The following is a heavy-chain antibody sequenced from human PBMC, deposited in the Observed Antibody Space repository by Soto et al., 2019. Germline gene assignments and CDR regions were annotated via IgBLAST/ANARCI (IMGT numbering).Heavy chain of an antibody. CDR3: ARGAENQGGLRYFDWLLPPFDP. Sequence: GGSLRLSCAASGFTFSSYAMHWVRQAPGKGLEWVAVISYDGSNKYYADSVKGRFTISRDNSKNTLYLQMNSLRAEDTAVYYCARGAENQGGLRYFDWLLPPFDPWGQGTLVTVSS. D-gene: IGHD3-9*01. CDR1: GFTFSSYA. CDR2: ISYDGSNK. V-gene: IGHV3-30-3*01. J-gene: IGHJ5*02.